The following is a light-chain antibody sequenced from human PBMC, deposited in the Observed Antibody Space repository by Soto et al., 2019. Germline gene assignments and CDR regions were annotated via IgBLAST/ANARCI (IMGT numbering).Light chain of an antibody. V-gene: IGKV3-15*01. CDR3: QQADTFPIT. Sequence: EIVMTQSPATLSVSPGERATRSCRSSESTNNDLAWYQQKPGQAPRLLIDGASTRAAGIPPRFSGSGSGTEFTLTISSLQSEDSAIYYCQQADTFPITFGQGTRLEIK. J-gene: IGKJ5*01. CDR1: ESTNND. CDR2: GAS.